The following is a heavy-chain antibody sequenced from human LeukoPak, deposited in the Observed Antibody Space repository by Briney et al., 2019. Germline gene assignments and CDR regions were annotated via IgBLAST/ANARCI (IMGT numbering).Heavy chain of an antibody. CDR2: ISGDSRYI. Sequence: GGSLRLSCAASGFTFSSYSMNWVRQAPGKGLEWVSAISGDSRYIYYADSVRGRFTISRDNAENSLYLQMNSLRVEDTAVYYCARAPTVLVGYCSSSSCQADYWGQGTLVTVSP. V-gene: IGHV3-21*01. CDR3: ARAPTVLVGYCSSSSCQADY. D-gene: IGHD2-2*01. J-gene: IGHJ4*02. CDR1: GFTFSSYS.